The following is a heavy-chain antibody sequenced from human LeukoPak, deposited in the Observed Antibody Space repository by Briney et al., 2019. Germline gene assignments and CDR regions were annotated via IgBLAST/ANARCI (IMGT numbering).Heavy chain of an antibody. J-gene: IGHJ4*02. Sequence: ASVKVSCKASGGTFSSYAISWVRQAPGQGLEWMGRIIPILGIANYAQKFQGRVTITADKSTSTAYMELSSLRSEDTAVYYCAREWDTRTHGYGSGSFAYWGQGTLVTVSS. V-gene: IGHV1-69*04. CDR3: AREWDTRTHGYGSGSFAY. D-gene: IGHD3-10*01. CDR2: IIPILGIA. CDR1: GGTFSSYA.